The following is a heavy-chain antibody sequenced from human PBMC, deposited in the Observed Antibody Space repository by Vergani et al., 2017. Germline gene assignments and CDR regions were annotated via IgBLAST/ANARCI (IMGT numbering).Heavy chain of an antibody. CDR1: GYTFTSYY. CDR2: INPSGGST. D-gene: IGHD3-3*01. J-gene: IGHJ4*02. Sequence: QVQLVQSGAEVKKPGASVKVSCKASGYTFTSYYMHWVRQAPGQGLEWMGIINPSGGSTSYAQKFQGRVTMTRDTSTSTVYMELSSLRSEDTAVYYCARGRYDFWSGFFTQYFDYWGQGTLVTVSS. V-gene: IGHV1-46*01. CDR3: ARGRYDFWSGFFTQYFDY.